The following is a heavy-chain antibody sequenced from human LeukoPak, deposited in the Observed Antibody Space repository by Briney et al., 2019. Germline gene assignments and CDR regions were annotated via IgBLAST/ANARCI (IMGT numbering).Heavy chain of an antibody. J-gene: IGHJ5*02. Sequence: SETLSLTCTVSGGSISSYYWSWIRQPPGKGLEWIGYIYYSGGTNYNPSLKSRVTISVDTSKNQFSLKLSSVTAADTAVYYCARQGKGWFDPWGQGTLVTVSS. D-gene: IGHD3-10*01. CDR2: IYYSGGT. CDR3: ARQGKGWFDP. CDR1: GGSISSYY. V-gene: IGHV4-59*08.